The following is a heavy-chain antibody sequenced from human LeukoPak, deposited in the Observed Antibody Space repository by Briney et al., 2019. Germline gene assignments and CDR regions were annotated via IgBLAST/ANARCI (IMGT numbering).Heavy chain of an antibody. CDR2: INPRGGST. CDR1: GYTFTNYY. J-gene: IGHJ4*02. CDR3: AREIGPIQLHLWGSAFDY. Sequence: ASVKVSCKASGYTFTNYYMHWVRQAPGQGLEWMGIINPRGGSTSYAQKFQGRVTMTRDTSTNIVYMDLSSLRSEDTAVYYCAREIGPIQLHLWGSAFDYWGQGTLVTVSS. V-gene: IGHV1-46*01. D-gene: IGHD5-18*01.